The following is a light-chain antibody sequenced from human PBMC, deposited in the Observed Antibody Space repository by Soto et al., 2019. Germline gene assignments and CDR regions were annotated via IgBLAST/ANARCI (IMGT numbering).Light chain of an antibody. CDR3: QQCYMGWT. J-gene: IGKJ1*01. CDR2: DAS. V-gene: IGKV1-5*01. Sequence: DIHMTQSPSTLSASVGDIVTITFRASQSIGRFLAWYQHQPGKAPKLLIYDASTLESGVPSRFSGTGSGTEFTFSITSPQTEDFGTYYCQQCYMGWTFGQGTKVDIK. CDR1: QSIGRF.